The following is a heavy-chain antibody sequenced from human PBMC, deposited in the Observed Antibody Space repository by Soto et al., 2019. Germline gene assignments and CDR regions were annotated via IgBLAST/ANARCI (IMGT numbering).Heavy chain of an antibody. CDR1: GFTFSSYG. V-gene: IGHV3-33*01. J-gene: IGHJ3*02. CDR3: ARVAGSGWHDAFDI. CDR2: IWYDGSNK. D-gene: IGHD6-19*01. Sequence: ESGGGVVQPGRSLRLSCAASGFTFSSYGMHWVRQAPGKGLEWVAVIWYDGSNKYYADSVKGRFTISRDNSKNTLYLQMNSLRAEDTAVYYCARVAGSGWHDAFDIWGQGTMVTVSS.